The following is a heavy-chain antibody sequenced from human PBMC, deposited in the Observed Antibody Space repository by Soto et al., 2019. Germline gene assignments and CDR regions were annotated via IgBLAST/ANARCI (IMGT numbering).Heavy chain of an antibody. Sequence: SETLSLTWTVSGGSIRSNYWSWIRQPPGKGLEWIGSIYYSGSTYYNPSLKSRVTISVDTSKNQFSLKLSSVTAADTAVYYCARRGYDSSGYSTGPYYYFDYWGQGTLVTVSS. CDR1: GGSIRSNY. CDR3: ARRGYDSSGYSTGPYYYFDY. J-gene: IGHJ4*02. V-gene: IGHV4-59*05. CDR2: IYYSGST. D-gene: IGHD3-22*01.